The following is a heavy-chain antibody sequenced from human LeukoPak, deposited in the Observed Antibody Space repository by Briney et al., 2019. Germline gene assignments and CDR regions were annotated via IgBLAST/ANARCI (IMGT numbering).Heavy chain of an antibody. D-gene: IGHD6-19*01. J-gene: IGHJ3*02. CDR1: GESFSGYY. CDR3: ARHKYSSGWPPEGAFDI. CDR2: INHSGST. Sequence: SETLSLTCAVHGESFSGYYWSWIRQPPGKGLEWIGEINHSGSTYYNPSLKSRVTISVDTFKNQLSLKLSSVTAADTAVYYCARHKYSSGWPPEGAFDIWGQGTMVTVSS. V-gene: IGHV4-34*01.